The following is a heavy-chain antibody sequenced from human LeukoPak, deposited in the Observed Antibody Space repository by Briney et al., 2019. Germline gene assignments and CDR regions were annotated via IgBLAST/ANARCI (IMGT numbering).Heavy chain of an antibody. Sequence: PSETLSLTCTVSGYSISSAYYWGWIRQPPGKGLEWIGTISHSGSTYYNPSLKSRVTISVDTSKNQFSLKLSSVTAADTAVYYCARLLQYYYDTSGYYGFDYWGQGTLVTVSS. CDR3: ARLLQYYYDTSGYYGFDY. J-gene: IGHJ4*02. V-gene: IGHV4-38-2*02. CDR2: ISHSGST. CDR1: GYSISSAYY. D-gene: IGHD3-22*01.